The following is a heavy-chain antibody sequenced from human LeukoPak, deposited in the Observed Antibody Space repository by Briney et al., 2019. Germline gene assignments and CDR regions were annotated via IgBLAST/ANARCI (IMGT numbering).Heavy chain of an antibody. CDR1: GFAFSTYG. V-gene: IGHV3-NL1*01. CDR3: ARDFSGALWFGEP. CDR2: IYSGGTT. D-gene: IGHD3-10*01. J-gene: IGHJ4*02. Sequence: PGGSLRLSCAASGFAFSTYGMHWVRQAPGKGLEWVSGIYSGGTTYYRDSVKGRFTISRDNSKNTLYLQMNSLRAEDTAVYYCARDFSGALWFGEPRGQGTLVTVSS.